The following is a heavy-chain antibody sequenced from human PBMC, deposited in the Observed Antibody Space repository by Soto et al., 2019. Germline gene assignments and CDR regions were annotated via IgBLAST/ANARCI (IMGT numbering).Heavy chain of an antibody. J-gene: IGHJ6*02. CDR2: INHSGST. CDR1: CGSFIGYY. V-gene: IGHV4-34*01. CDR3: ARGPPYYYYGMDV. Sequence: SETLSLTCAFYCGSFIGYYWSWIRQPPGKGLEWIGEINHSGSTNYNPSLKSRVTISVDTSKNQFSLKLSSVTAADTAVYYCARGPPYYYYGMDVWGQGTTVTVSS.